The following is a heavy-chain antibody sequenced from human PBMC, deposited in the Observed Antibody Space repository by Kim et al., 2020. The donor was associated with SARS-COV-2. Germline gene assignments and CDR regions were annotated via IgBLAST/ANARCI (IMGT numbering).Heavy chain of an antibody. V-gene: IGHV4-30-2*01. CDR2: IYHSGST. CDR3: ARASIAAAAHFDY. CDR1: GGSISSGGYS. J-gene: IGHJ4*02. Sequence: SETLSLTCAVSGGSISSGGYSWSWIRQPPGKGLEWIGYIYHSGSTYYNPSLKSRVTISVDRSKNQFSLKLSSVTAADTAVYYCARASIAAAAHFDYWGQGTLVTVSS. D-gene: IGHD6-13*01.